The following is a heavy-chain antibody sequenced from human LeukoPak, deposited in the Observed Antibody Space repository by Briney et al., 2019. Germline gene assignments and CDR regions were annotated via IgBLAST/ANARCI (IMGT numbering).Heavy chain of an antibody. CDR2: IIPIFGTA. CDR3: ARDRYDSSGYYKD. Sequence: SVKVSCKASGGTCSSYASSGVRRATGQGLEGMGRIIPIFGTANYAQKFQGRVTITTDESTSTAYMELSSLRSEDTAVYYCARDRYDSSGYYKDWGQGTLVTVSS. CDR1: GGTCSSYA. D-gene: IGHD3-22*01. J-gene: IGHJ4*02. V-gene: IGHV1-69*05.